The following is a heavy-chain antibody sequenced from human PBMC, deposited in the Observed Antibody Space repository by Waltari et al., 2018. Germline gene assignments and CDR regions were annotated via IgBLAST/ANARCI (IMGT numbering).Heavy chain of an antibody. D-gene: IGHD3-3*01. Sequence: QVTLKESGPVLVKPTETLTLTCTVSGFSLSNARMGVSWIRQPPGKALEWLAHIFSNDEKSYSTALKSRLTISKDTSKSQVVLTMTNMDPVDTATYYCARTYYDFWSGYYNDAFDIWGQGTMVTVSS. CDR3: ARTYYDFWSGYYNDAFDI. CDR2: IFSNDEK. CDR1: GFSLSNARMG. J-gene: IGHJ3*02. V-gene: IGHV2-26*01.